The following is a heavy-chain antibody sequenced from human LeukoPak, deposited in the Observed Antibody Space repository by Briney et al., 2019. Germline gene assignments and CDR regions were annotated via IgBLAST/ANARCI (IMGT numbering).Heavy chain of an antibody. CDR1: GGTFSSYA. J-gene: IGHJ6*03. CDR2: IIPIFGTA. D-gene: IGHD6-13*01. Sequence: GASVKVSCEASGGTFSSYAISWVRQAPGQGLEWMGGIIPIFGTANYAQKFQGRVTITADESTSTAYMELSSLRSEDTAVYYCARDPGQQLPHNYYYYYMDVWGKGTTVTVSS. V-gene: IGHV1-69*13. CDR3: ARDPGQQLPHNYYYYYMDV.